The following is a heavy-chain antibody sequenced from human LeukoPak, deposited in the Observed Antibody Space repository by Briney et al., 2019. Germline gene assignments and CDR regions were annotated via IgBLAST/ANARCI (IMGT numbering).Heavy chain of an antibody. V-gene: IGHV3-11*01. CDR2: ISSSGSTI. CDR1: GFTFSDNY. J-gene: IGHJ4*02. Sequence: GGSLRLSCAASGFTFSDNYMSWIRQAPGKGLEWVSYISSSGSTIYYADSVKGRFTISRDNAKNSLYLQMNSLRAEDTAVYYCARGQLRYFDWLLYTEDYWGQGTLVTVSS. CDR3: ARGQLRYFDWLLYTEDY. D-gene: IGHD3-9*01.